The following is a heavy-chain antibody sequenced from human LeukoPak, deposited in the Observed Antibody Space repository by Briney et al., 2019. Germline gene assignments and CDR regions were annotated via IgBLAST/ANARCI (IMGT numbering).Heavy chain of an antibody. V-gene: IGHV3-74*01. CDR1: GFTFTNYW. Sequence: GGSLRLSCAASGFTFTNYWMHWVRQAPGKGLVWVSRINSDGSSTTYADSVKGRFTISRDNAKNTLYLQTNSLRADDTAVYYCARVSGTDSSGYVDWFDPWGRGTLVTVSS. CDR2: INSDGSST. D-gene: IGHD3-22*01. J-gene: IGHJ5*02. CDR3: ARVSGTDSSGYVDWFDP.